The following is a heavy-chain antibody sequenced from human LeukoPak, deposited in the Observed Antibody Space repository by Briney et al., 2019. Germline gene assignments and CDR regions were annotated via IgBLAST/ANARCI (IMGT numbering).Heavy chain of an antibody. CDR2: INHSGST. CDR3: ASGYSRKLGY. V-gene: IGHV4-34*01. Sequence: SETLSLTCAVSGGSFSGYYWSWIRQPPGKGLEWIGEINHSGSTNYNPSLKSRVTISVDTSKNQFSLKLSSVTAADTAVYYCASGYSRKLGYWGQGTLVTVSS. J-gene: IGHJ4*02. CDR1: GGSFSGYY. D-gene: IGHD6-13*01.